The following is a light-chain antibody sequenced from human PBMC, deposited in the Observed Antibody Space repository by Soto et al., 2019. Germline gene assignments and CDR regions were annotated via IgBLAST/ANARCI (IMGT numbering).Light chain of an antibody. CDR2: SAS. Sequence: DIQLTQSPSVLSASVGDTVTITCRASQALSNYLAWYQQKPGKAPDLLIYSASTLQSGVPSRFSGSGSGTEFTLTISSLQPDHFATYYCQRYASYSPTFRQGTKGDIK. J-gene: IGKJ1*01. V-gene: IGKV1-9*01. CDR3: QRYASYSPT. CDR1: QALSNY.